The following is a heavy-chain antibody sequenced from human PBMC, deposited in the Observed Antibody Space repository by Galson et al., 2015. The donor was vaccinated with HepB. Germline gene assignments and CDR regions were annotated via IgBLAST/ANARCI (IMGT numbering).Heavy chain of an antibody. CDR2: MDPNSGDT. Sequence: SVKVSCKASGYTFTSLDTNWVRQATGQGLEWMGWMDPNSGDTGFAQKFQGRVTMTRNIAISTAYMELSSLRSEDTAAYYCARVGSKGYYYMDVWGKGTTVTVSS. J-gene: IGHJ6*03. CDR1: GYTFTSLD. V-gene: IGHV1-8*01. CDR3: ARVGSKGYYYMDV. D-gene: IGHD2-2*01.